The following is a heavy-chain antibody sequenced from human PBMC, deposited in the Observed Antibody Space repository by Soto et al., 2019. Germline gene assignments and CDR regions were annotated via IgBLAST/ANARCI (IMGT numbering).Heavy chain of an antibody. CDR3: ARDAQIGRGYSVYATY. D-gene: IGHD5-12*01. CDR1: GGPFSSYA. V-gene: IGHV1-46*01. Sequence: ASVKVSCKASGGPFSSYAISWVRQAPGQGLEWMGLIKPTDGSTTYAQKFQGRVTMTRDTSTSTVYMELTSLRSEDTAVYFCARDAQIGRGYSVYATYWGQGTLVTVSS. J-gene: IGHJ4*01. CDR2: IKPTDGST.